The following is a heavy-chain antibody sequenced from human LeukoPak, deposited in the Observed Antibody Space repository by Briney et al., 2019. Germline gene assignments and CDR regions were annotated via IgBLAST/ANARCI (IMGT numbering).Heavy chain of an antibody. CDR2: IYTSGST. Sequence: SETLSLTCTVSGGSISSYYWSWIRQPAGKGLEWIGRIYTSGSTNYNPSLKSRVTMSVDTSKNQFSLKLSSVTAADTAVYYCARWRAFSGWLDAFDIWGQGTMVTVSS. CDR1: GGSISSYY. V-gene: IGHV4-4*07. J-gene: IGHJ3*02. CDR3: ARWRAFSGWLDAFDI. D-gene: IGHD6-19*01.